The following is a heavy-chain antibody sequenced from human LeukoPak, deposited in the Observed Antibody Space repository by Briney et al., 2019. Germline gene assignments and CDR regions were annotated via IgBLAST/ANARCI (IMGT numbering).Heavy chain of an antibody. D-gene: IGHD2-21*01. CDR1: GYSFTDYY. Sequence: ASVKVSCKTSGYSFTDYYMHWVRPAPGQGLEWMGWINPNSGRTSSAQKFQGRVTMTRDTSITTVYTEMSWLTSDDTAIYYCARADRLHGGPYLIGPWGQGTLVTVSS. CDR3: ARADRLHGGPYLIGP. J-gene: IGHJ5*02. V-gene: IGHV1-2*02. CDR2: INPNSGRT.